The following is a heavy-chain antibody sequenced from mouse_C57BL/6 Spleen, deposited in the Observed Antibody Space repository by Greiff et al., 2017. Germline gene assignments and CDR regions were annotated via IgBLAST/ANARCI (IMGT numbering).Heavy chain of an antibody. V-gene: IGHV1-80*01. Sequence: VQLQQSGAELVKPGASVKISCKASGYAFSSYWMNWVKQRPGKGLEWIGQIYPGDGDTNYNGKFKGKATLTADKSSSTDYMQSSSLTSEDSAVYFGAREGYEDYAMDYWGQGTSVTVSS. D-gene: IGHD2-2*01. CDR2: IYPGDGDT. J-gene: IGHJ4*01. CDR1: GYAFSSYW. CDR3: AREGYEDYAMDY.